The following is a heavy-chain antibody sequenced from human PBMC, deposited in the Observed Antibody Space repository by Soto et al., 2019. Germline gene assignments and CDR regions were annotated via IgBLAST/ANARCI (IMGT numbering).Heavy chain of an antibody. Sequence: EVQLVESGGGLVQPDRSLRLSCVASGFTFDDYAMHWVRQAPGKGLEWVSAISWNSGQLDYADSVRGRFTISRANAKNTRYLQMNSLRPEDTAIYHCAKDKSTVEYSSYRYMDVWGKRNTVHVSS. CDR1: GFTFDDYA. D-gene: IGHD4-17*01. J-gene: IGHJ6*03. CDR3: AKDKSTVEYSSYRYMDV. CDR2: ISWNSGQL. V-gene: IGHV3-9*01.